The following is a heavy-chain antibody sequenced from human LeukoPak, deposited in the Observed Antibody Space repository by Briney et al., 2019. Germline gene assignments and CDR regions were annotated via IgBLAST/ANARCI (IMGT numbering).Heavy chain of an antibody. CDR1: GFTFSSYD. V-gene: IGHV3-21*06. Sequence: PGGSLRLSRAASGFTFSSYDMSWVRQAPGKGLEWVSSISGGSTSIDYADSVKGRFTISRDNANNSLYLQMNSLRAEDTAVYYCTRDPQPGSYYPWYFAFWGQGTLVTVSS. J-gene: IGHJ4*02. CDR3: TRDPQPGSYYPWYFAF. D-gene: IGHD3-10*01. CDR2: ISGGSTSI.